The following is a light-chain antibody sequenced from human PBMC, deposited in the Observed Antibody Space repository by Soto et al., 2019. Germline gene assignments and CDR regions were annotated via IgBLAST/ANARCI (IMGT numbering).Light chain of an antibody. CDR3: ASWDDRLGAVI. CDR2: EDS. V-gene: IGLV2-23*01. J-gene: IGLJ2*01. Sequence: QSALTQPASVSGSPGQSITISCSGTSSDVGSYNFVSWYQQHPGKAPKLMIYEDSERPSGVSNRFSGSKSGYTASLTISGLQAEDEADYYCASWDDRLGAVIFGGGTKLTVL. CDR1: SSDVGSYNF.